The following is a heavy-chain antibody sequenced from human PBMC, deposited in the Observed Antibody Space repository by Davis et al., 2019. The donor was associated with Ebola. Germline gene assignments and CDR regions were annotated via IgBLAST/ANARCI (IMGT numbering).Heavy chain of an antibody. CDR1: GFTFRSYE. D-gene: IGHD3-22*01. CDR2: ISSNSGTM. Sequence: GESLKISCAASGFTFRSYEMNWVRQAPGKGLEWVSYISSNSGTMYYADSVKGRFTISRDNAKNSLYLQMNSLRVEDTAVYYCARGKRYHESIGYHTWGQGTLVTVSS. V-gene: IGHV3-48*03. CDR3: ARGKRYHESIGYHT. J-gene: IGHJ5*02.